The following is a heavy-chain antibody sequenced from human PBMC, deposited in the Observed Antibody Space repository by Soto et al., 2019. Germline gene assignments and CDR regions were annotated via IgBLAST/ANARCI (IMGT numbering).Heavy chain of an antibody. V-gene: IGHV4-4*07. J-gene: IGHJ4*02. CDR3: AREGSYSAYNFAHGIQLWSFDF. CDR1: GGSINTFY. Sequence: SETLSLTCTVSGGSINTFYWSWVWQRAGKGLEWIGRIFSSGSTSFNPSLESRVAMSVDTSKHHFSLNLSSVTAADMAVYYCAREGSYSAYNFAHGIQLWSFDFWGQGALVTVSS. CDR2: IFSSGST. D-gene: IGHD5-12*01.